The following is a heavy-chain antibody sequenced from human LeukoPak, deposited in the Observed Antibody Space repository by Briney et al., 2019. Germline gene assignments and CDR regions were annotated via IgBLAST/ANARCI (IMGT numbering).Heavy chain of an antibody. D-gene: IGHD3-16*01. J-gene: IGHJ5*02. CDR3: ARDPLGSSWFGP. V-gene: IGHV4-59*01. Sequence: SQTLSLTCTVSGGSISSYYWSWIRQPPGKGLEWIGYIYYSGSTNYNPSLKSRVTISVDTSKNQFSLKLSSVTAADTAVYYCARDPLGSSWFGPWGQGTLVTVSS. CDR1: GGSISSYY. CDR2: IYYSGST.